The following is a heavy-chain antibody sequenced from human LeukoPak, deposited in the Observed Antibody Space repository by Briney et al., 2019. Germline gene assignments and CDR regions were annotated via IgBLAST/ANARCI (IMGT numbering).Heavy chain of an antibody. Sequence: GSLRLSCAASGFTFSSYAMSWIRQPPGKGLEWIGYIYYSGSTNYNPSLKSRVTISVDTSKNQFSLKLSSVTAADTAVYYCARDLGATVTTNGYYMDVWGKGTTVTVSS. J-gene: IGHJ6*03. CDR2: IYYSGST. D-gene: IGHD4-17*01. V-gene: IGHV4-59*01. CDR3: ARDLGATVTTNGYYMDV. CDR1: GFTFSSYA.